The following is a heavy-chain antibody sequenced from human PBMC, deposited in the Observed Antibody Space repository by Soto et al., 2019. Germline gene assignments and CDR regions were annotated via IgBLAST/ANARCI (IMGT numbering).Heavy chain of an antibody. Sequence: PSETLSLTCAVSGGSISSGGYSWSWIRQPPGKGLEWIGYIYHSGRPYYNPSLKSRVTISVDRSKNQFSLKLSSVTAEDTAVYYCAKPAGWELLRVPFDYWGQGTLVTVSS. D-gene: IGHD1-26*01. CDR3: AKPAGWELLRVPFDY. CDR1: GGSISSGGYS. J-gene: IGHJ4*02. V-gene: IGHV4-30-2*01. CDR2: IYHSGRP.